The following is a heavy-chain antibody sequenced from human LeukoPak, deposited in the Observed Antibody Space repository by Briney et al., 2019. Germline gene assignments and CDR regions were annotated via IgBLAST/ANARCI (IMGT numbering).Heavy chain of an antibody. CDR3: TRSGYGHPYLFAS. J-gene: IGHJ4*02. V-gene: IGHV3-53*05. CDR2: LYTSGGT. D-gene: IGHD3-22*01. CDR1: GFTIRTTY. Sequence: GGSLRLSCAASGFTIRTTYMSWIRQPPGKGLEWVSFLYTSGGTNHTASLKGRFTISRDNSKNTLSLQMNRLRGEDTAIYYCTRSGYGHPYLFASGGQGTLVTVSS.